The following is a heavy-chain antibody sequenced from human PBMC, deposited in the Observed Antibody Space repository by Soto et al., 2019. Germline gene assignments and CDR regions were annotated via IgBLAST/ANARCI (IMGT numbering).Heavy chain of an antibody. D-gene: IGHD5-12*01. J-gene: IGHJ4*02. CDR1: GGSISSYY. Sequence: PSETLSLTCTVSGGSISSYYWNWMRQSPTKGLEWIGNIYYSGSTNYNPSLKSRVTISVDTSKNQFSLKLSSVTAADTAVYYCARGSGYGGDFDYWGQGTLVTSPQ. CDR3: ARGSGYGGDFDY. CDR2: IYYSGST. V-gene: IGHV4-59*01.